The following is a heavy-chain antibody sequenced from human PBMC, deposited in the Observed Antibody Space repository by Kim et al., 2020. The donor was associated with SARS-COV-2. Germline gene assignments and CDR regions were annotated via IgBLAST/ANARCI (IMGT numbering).Heavy chain of an antibody. D-gene: IGHD1-26*01. V-gene: IGHV3-15*01. CDR3: TRDRAWALLGTEY. Sequence: VKRKFTNSRNDSKNTLYLQMNSLKAEDTAVYYCTRDRAWALLGTEYWGQGTLVTVSS. J-gene: IGHJ4*02.